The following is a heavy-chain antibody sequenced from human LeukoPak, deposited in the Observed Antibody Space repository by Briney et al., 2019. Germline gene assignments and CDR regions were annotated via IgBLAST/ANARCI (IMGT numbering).Heavy chain of an antibody. CDR3: ARGLGLVGDY. J-gene: IGHJ4*02. Sequence: SETLSLTCAVYGGSFSGYYWSWIRHPPGKGLEWIGEINHSGSTNYNPSLKSRVTISVDTSKNQFSLKLSSVTAADTAVYYCARGLGLVGDYWGQGTLVTVSS. V-gene: IGHV4-34*01. CDR2: INHSGST. CDR1: GGSFSGYY. D-gene: IGHD1-26*01.